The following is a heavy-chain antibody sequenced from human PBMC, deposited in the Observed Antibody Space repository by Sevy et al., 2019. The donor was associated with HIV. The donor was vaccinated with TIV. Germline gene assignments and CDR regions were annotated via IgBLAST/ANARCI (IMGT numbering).Heavy chain of an antibody. CDR2: IWYDGSNK. CDR3: ARDYAPRWYEGSYYYGMDV. CDR1: GFTFSSYG. D-gene: IGHD6-13*01. Sequence: GGSLRLSCAASGFTFSSYGMHWVRQAPGKGLEWVAVIWYDGSNKYYVDSVKGRFTISRDNSKNTLYLQMNSLRAEDTAVYYCARDYAPRWYEGSYYYGMDVWGQGTTVTVSS. J-gene: IGHJ6*02. V-gene: IGHV3-33*01.